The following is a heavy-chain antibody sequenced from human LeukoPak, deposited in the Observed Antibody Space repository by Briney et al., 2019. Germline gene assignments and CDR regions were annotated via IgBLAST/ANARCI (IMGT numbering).Heavy chain of an antibody. Sequence: ETLSLTCTVSGGSISSYYWNWIRQPPGKGLEWIGYRNYSGSTKYNPSLKSRVTISVDTSKNQFSLKLSSVTAADTAVYYCARGADSSGYYSIFYFDYWGQGTLVTVSS. CDR2: RNYSGST. D-gene: IGHD3-22*01. CDR3: ARGADSSGYYSIFYFDY. J-gene: IGHJ4*02. CDR1: GGSISSYY. V-gene: IGHV4-59*01.